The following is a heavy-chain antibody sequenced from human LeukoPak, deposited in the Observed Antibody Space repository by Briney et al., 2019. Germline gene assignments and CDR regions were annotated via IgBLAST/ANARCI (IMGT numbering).Heavy chain of an antibody. CDR1: GFTFSSYA. CDR2: ISGSGDAR. CDR3: AKERFRALDP. Sequence: GGSLRLSCTGSGFTFSSYAMTWVRQAPGKGREWVSTISGSGDARYHADSVKGRFTISRDNPINTLYLQMSSLRAEDTALYYCAKERFRALDPWGQGTLVSVAS. V-gene: IGHV3-23*01. D-gene: IGHD3-3*01. J-gene: IGHJ5*02.